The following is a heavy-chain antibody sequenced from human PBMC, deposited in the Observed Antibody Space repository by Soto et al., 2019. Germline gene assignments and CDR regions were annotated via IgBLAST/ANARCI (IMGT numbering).Heavy chain of an antibody. Sequence: GGSLRLSCAASGFTFSSYGMHWVRQAPGKGLEWVAVIWYDGSNKYYADSVKGRFTISRDNSKNTLYLQMNSLRAEDTAVYYCARDPLGVADYYYGMDVWGQGTTVTVSS. CDR1: GFTFSSYG. V-gene: IGHV3-33*01. J-gene: IGHJ6*02. D-gene: IGHD3-3*01. CDR3: ARDPLGVADYYYGMDV. CDR2: IWYDGSNK.